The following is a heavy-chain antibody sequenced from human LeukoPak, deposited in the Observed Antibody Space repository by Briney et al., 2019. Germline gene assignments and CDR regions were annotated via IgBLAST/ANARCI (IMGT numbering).Heavy chain of an antibody. CDR1: GGSISSYY. Sequence: PSETLSLTCTVSGGSISSYYWSWIRQPPGKGLEWIGYIYYSGSTNYNPSLKSRVTISVDTSKNRFSLKLSSVTAADTAVYYCARHVYYGSGSYYGGFDYWGQGTLVTVSS. J-gene: IGHJ4*02. CDR3: ARHVYYGSGSYYGGFDY. V-gene: IGHV4-59*08. CDR2: IYYSGST. D-gene: IGHD3-10*01.